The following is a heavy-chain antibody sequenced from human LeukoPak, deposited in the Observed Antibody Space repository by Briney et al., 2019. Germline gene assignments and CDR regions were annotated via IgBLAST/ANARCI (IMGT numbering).Heavy chain of an antibody. Sequence: GESLKISCKGSGYSFTNYWIGWVRQMPGKGLEWMGIIYPGDSDTRYSPSFQGQVTISADKSISTAYLQWSSLKGSDTAMYYCARHVDSSSWDNFDFWGQGTLVTVSS. D-gene: IGHD6-13*01. V-gene: IGHV5-51*01. J-gene: IGHJ4*02. CDR3: ARHVDSSSWDNFDF. CDR2: IYPGDSDT. CDR1: GYSFTNYW.